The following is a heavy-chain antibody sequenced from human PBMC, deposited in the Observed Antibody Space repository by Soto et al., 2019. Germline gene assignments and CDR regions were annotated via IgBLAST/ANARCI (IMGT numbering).Heavy chain of an antibody. CDR3: ARGEVVLGPAAPAESYYYYYGMDV. CDR2: INHSGST. V-gene: IGHV4-34*01. Sequence: SETLSLTCALYGGSLSGYYWSWIRQPPGKGLEWIGEINHSGSTNYNPSLKSRVTISVDTSKNQFSLKLSSVTAADTAVYYCARGEVVLGPAAPAESYYYYYGMDVWGQGTTVT. D-gene: IGHD2-2*01. J-gene: IGHJ6*02. CDR1: GGSLSGYY.